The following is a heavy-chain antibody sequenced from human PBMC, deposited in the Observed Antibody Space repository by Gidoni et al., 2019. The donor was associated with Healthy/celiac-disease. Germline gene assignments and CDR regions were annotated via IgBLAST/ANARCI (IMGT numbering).Heavy chain of an antibody. V-gene: IGHV3-23*01. CDR2: ISGSGGST. D-gene: IGHD3-3*01. Sequence: GSAISGSGGSTYYADSVKGLFTIARDNSKNTLYLQMNSLRAEDTAVYYCAKDRDYRTGKSGLRFLEWLLALDYFDYWGQGTLVTVSS. CDR3: AKDRDYRTGKSGLRFLEWLLALDYFDY. J-gene: IGHJ4*02.